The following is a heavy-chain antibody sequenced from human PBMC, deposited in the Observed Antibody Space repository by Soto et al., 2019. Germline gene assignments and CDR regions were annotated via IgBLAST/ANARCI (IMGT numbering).Heavy chain of an antibody. D-gene: IGHD2-2*01. CDR2: IIPILGIA. V-gene: IGHV1-69*02. J-gene: IGHJ6*02. Sequence: GASVKVSCKASGGTFSSYTISWVRQAPGQGLEWMGRIIPILGIANYAQKFQGRVTITADESTSTAYMELSSLRSEDTAVYYCARKSDCISSSCLYHYYSCAMHVSCRRTTVTVS. CDR1: GGTFSSYT. CDR3: ARKSDCISSSCLYHYYSCAMHV.